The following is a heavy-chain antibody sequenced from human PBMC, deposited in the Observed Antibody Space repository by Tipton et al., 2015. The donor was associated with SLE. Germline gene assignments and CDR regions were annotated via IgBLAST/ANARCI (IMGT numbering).Heavy chain of an antibody. V-gene: IGHV4-61*01. D-gene: IGHD3-3*01. J-gene: IGHJ2*01. CDR1: GGSISSSSYY. CDR2: IYYSGST. CDR3: ARGRVPDWFFDL. Sequence: LRLSCTVSGGSISSSSYYWSWIRQPPGKGLEWIGYIYYSGSTNYNPSLKSRVTISVDTSKNQFSLKLSSVTAADTAVYYCARGRVPDWFFDLWGRGTLVTVSS.